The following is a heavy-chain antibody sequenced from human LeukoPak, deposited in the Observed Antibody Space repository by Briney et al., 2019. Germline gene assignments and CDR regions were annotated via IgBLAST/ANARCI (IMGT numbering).Heavy chain of an antibody. CDR2: VYHSGST. CDR1: DYSISSGDY. D-gene: IGHD3-22*01. CDR3: ARNDSSGYFDY. J-gene: IGHJ4*02. V-gene: IGHV4-38-2*01. Sequence: PSETLSLTCAVSDYSISSGDYWGWIRQPPGKGLEWIGSVYHSGSTHYSPSPKSRVTISVDTSKNQFSLKLRSVTAADTAVYYCARNDSSGYFDYWGQGTLVTVSS.